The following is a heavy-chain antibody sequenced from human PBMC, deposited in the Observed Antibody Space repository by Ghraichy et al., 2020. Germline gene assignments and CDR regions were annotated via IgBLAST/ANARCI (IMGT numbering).Heavy chain of an antibody. V-gene: IGHV1-2*06. Sequence: ASVKVSCKASGYTFTGYYMHWVRQAPGQGLEWMGRINPNSGGTNYAQKFQGRVTMTRDTSISTAYMELSRLRSDDTAVYYCARVPWIQLWLVQPNYGMDVWGQGTTVTVSS. J-gene: IGHJ6*02. CDR3: ARVPWIQLWLVQPNYGMDV. CDR1: GYTFTGYY. D-gene: IGHD5-18*01. CDR2: INPNSGGT.